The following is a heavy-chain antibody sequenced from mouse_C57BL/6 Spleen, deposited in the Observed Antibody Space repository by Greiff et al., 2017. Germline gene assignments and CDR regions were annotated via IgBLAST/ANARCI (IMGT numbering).Heavy chain of an antibody. CDR3: ARSNYYGSRGDYYAMDD. CDR1: GYSFTSYY. J-gene: IGHJ4*01. CDR2: IYPGSGNT. D-gene: IGHD1-1*01. V-gene: IGHV1-66*01. Sequence: QVQLQQSGPELVKPGASVKISCKASGYSFTSYYIHWVKQRPGQGLAWIGWIYPGSGNTKYNEKFKGKATLTADTSSSTAYMQLSSLTSEDSAVYYCARSNYYGSRGDYYAMDDWGQGTSVTVSS.